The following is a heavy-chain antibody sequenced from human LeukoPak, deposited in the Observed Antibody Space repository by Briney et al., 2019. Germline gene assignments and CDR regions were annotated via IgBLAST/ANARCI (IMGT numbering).Heavy chain of an antibody. CDR2: FDPEYGET. V-gene: IGHV1-24*01. CDR1: GYTLTELF. D-gene: IGHD3-10*01. J-gene: IGHJ4*02. Sequence: ASVKVSCKVSGYTLTELFMHWVRQAPGKGLEWMGGFDPEYGETMYAQKFQGRVTMTEDTSTDTAYMELSSLKSEDTAVSYCATEGRYGSGTYYMTYWGQGTLLTVSS. CDR3: ATEGRYGSGTYYMTY.